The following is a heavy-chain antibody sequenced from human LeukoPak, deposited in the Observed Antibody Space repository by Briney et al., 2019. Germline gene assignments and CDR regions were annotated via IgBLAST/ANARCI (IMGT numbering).Heavy chain of an antibody. CDR3: TKDRLDYGSGNFDY. CDR2: ISDSGAVT. Sequence: PGGSLRLSCAASGFTFSSYAMSWVRQAPGKGLEWVSLISDSGAVTYYADSVKGRLTISRDNSKNTLYLQMNSLRAEDTAVYYCTKDRLDYGSGNFDYWGQGTLVTVSS. D-gene: IGHD3-10*01. J-gene: IGHJ4*02. V-gene: IGHV3-23*01. CDR1: GFTFSSYA.